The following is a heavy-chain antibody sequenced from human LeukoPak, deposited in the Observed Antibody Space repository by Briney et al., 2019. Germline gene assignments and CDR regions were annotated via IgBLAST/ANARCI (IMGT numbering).Heavy chain of an antibody. V-gene: IGHV4-34*01. CDR2: INHSGST. CDR1: GGSFSGYY. Sequence: PSETLSLTCAVYGGSFSGYYWSWIRQPPGKGLEWIGEINHSGSTNYNPSLKSRVTISVDTSKNQFSLKLSSVTAADTAVYYCARALGVVVAATPIWFDPWGQGTLVTVSS. D-gene: IGHD2-15*01. CDR3: ARALGVVVAATPIWFDP. J-gene: IGHJ5*02.